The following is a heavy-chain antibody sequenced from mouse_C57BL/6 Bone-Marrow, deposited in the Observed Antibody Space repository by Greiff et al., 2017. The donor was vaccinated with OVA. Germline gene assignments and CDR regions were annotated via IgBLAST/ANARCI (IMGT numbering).Heavy chain of an antibody. CDR3: ARDYYGSTHYAMDY. CDR2: IDPATGNT. V-gene: IGHV14-3*01. D-gene: IGHD1-1*01. CDR1: GFTITNTY. Sequence: VQLQQSVAELVRPGASVKLSCTASGFTITNTYMHWVKQRPEQGLEWIGMIDPATGNTNYAPKFKGKATITADTSSNTAYLQLSSLTSEDTAIYYCARDYYGSTHYAMDYWGQGTSVTVSS. J-gene: IGHJ4*01.